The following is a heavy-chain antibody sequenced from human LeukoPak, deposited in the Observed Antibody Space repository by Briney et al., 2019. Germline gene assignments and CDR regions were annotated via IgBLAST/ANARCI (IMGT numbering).Heavy chain of an antibody. D-gene: IGHD6-19*01. V-gene: IGHV4-59*08. Sequence: PSETLSLTCTVSNGSISHYYWTWDRQPPGKGLEWIGYIHYSGNSNYNPSLKSRVTISVDTSKNQFSLRLSSVTAADTAVYFCARRFNSVWYFDYWGQGTLVTVSS. J-gene: IGHJ4*02. CDR2: IHYSGNS. CDR1: NGSISHYY. CDR3: ARRFNSVWYFDY.